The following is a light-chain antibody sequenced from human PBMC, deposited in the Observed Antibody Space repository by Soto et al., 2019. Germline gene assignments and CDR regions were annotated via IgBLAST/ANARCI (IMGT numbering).Light chain of an antibody. CDR1: QSVTGNY. CDR2: GAS. Sequence: VLTQSPGTLSVSPGERVTVTCGASQSVTGNYLAWYQQKPGQAPRLLIYGASYRATGIPDRFSGSGSGTDFSLTISRLEPEDFAVYCCQQYGSTPPTFCQGTKVEMK. J-gene: IGKJ1*01. CDR3: QQYGSTPPT. V-gene: IGKV3-20*01.